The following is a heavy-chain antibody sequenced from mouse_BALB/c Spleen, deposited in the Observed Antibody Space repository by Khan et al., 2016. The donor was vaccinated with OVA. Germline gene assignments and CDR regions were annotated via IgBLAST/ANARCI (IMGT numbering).Heavy chain of an antibody. J-gene: IGHJ3*01. CDR1: GFTFSTYG. Sequence: EVELVESGGDLVKPGGSLKLSCAASGFTFSTYGMSWVRQTPDKRLEWVATVSTGGHYTYYPDTVKGRFTISRDNAKNNLYLQMSSLKSEDTAMFYCARLAYYYDSGGFAYWGQGTLVTVSA. V-gene: IGHV5-6*01. CDR2: VSTGGHYT. D-gene: IGHD1-1*01. CDR3: ARLAYYYDSGGFAY.